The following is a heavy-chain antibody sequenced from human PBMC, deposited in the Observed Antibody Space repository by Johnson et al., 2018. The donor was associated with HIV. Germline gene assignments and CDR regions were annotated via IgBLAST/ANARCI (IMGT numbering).Heavy chain of an antibody. CDR2: ISYDGSNK. CDR3: ARRLSPDAFDI. J-gene: IGHJ3*02. D-gene: IGHD2/OR15-2a*01. Sequence: QVQLVESGGGVVQPGRSLRLSCAASGFTFSSYAMHWVRQAPGKGLEWVAVISYDGSNKYYADSVKGRFTISRDNAKHSLYLQMNSLRAEDTAVYYCARRLSPDAFDIWGQGTLVTVSS. CDR1: GFTFSSYA. V-gene: IGHV3-30*14.